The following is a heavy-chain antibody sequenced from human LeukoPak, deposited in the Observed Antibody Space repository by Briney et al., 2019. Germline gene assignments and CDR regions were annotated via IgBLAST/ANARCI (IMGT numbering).Heavy chain of an antibody. CDR3: ARGYSNYGYAFDI. CDR2: ISSSSSYI. Sequence: GGSLRLSCAASGFTFISYSMNWVRQAPGKGLEWVSSISSSSSYIYYADSVKGRFTISRDNARNSLYLQMNSLRAGDTAVYYCARGYSNYGYAFDIWGQGTMVTVSS. V-gene: IGHV3-21*01. D-gene: IGHD4-17*01. J-gene: IGHJ3*02. CDR1: GFTFISYS.